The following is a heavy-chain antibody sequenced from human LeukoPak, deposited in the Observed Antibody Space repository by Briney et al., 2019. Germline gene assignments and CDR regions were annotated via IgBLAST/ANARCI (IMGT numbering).Heavy chain of an antibody. V-gene: IGHV4-4*02. CDR3: ASEGYSKYHNWFDP. Sequence: PSETLSLTCAVSGGSISSSNWWSWVRQPPGKGLEWIGEIYHSEGTNYNPSLKSRVTISVDTSKNQFSLKLSSVTAADTAVYYCASEGYSKYHNWFDPWGQGTLVTVSS. CDR1: GGSISSSNW. CDR2: IYHSEGT. D-gene: IGHD4-11*01. J-gene: IGHJ5*02.